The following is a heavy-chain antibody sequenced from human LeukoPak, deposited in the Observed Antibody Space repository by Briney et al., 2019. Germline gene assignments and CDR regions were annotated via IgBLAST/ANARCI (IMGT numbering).Heavy chain of an antibody. J-gene: IGHJ3*02. V-gene: IGHV3-74*01. CDR1: GFTFSTYW. CDR3: AKSASNALDI. Sequence: GGSLRLSCAASGFTFSTYWMAWVRQTPEKGLVWVSCINGDGTSTVYADSVKGRFTISRDNAKNTMYLQMNSLRAEDTAVYYCAKSASNALDIWGQGTMVTVSS. CDR2: INGDGTST.